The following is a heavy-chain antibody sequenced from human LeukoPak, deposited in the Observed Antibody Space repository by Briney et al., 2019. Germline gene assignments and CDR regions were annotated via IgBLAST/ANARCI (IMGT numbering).Heavy chain of an antibody. CDR2: IYYSGST. V-gene: IGHV4-59*08. Sequence: SETLSLTCTVSGGSISSYYWSWIRQPPGKGLEWIGYIYYSGSTNYSPSLKSRVTISVDTSKNQFSLKLSSVTAADTAVYYCARPLWFGELGSFGYWGQGTLVTVSS. D-gene: IGHD3-10*01. J-gene: IGHJ4*02. CDR3: ARPLWFGELGSFGY. CDR1: GGSISSYY.